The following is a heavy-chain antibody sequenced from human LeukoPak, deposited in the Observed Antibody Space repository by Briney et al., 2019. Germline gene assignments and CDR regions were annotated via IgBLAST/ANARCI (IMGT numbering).Heavy chain of an antibody. Sequence: SETLSLTCTVSGGSISSYYWSWIRQPPGKGLEWIGYIYYSGSTNYNPSLKSRVTISVDTSKNQFSLKLSSVTAADTAVYYCARTTTKYNTYDYWGQGTLVTVSS. J-gene: IGHJ4*02. CDR1: GGSISSYY. CDR3: ARTTTKYNTYDY. CDR2: IYYSGST. V-gene: IGHV4-59*01. D-gene: IGHD4-17*01.